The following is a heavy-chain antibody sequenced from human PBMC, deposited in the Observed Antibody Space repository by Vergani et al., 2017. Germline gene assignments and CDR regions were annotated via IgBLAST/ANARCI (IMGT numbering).Heavy chain of an antibody. CDR2: INNDGHT. V-gene: IGHV4-34*02. CDR1: GESFSSFY. Sequence: QVQLQQWGAGVLKPSGTLSLTCAVFGESFSSFYWSWIRQPPGKGLEWIGEINNDGHTNYNPSLVSRVTVSIDTAKNQFSLNLMSVTAADTAMYYCAVRPRVNLWGGEIVRKRTFDYWSQGSLVTVSS. D-gene: IGHD2/OR15-2a*01. J-gene: IGHJ4*02. CDR3: AVRPRVNLWGGEIVRKRTFDY.